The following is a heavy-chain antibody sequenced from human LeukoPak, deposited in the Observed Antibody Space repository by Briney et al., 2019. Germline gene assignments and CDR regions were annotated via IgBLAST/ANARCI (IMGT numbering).Heavy chain of an antibody. Sequence: GASVKDSCKVSGYTLTELSMHWVRQAPGKGLEWMGGFDPEDGETIYAQKFQGRVTMTEDTSTDTAYMELSSLRSEDTAVYYCATLYGGNSISAFYIWGQGTMVTVSS. CDR1: GYTLTELS. D-gene: IGHD4-23*01. V-gene: IGHV1-24*01. CDR2: FDPEDGET. J-gene: IGHJ3*02. CDR3: ATLYGGNSISAFYI.